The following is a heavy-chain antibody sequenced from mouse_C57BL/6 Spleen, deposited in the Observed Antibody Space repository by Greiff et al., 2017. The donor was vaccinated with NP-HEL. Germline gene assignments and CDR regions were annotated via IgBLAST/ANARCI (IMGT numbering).Heavy chain of an antibody. V-gene: IGHV5-9*01. D-gene: IGHD1-1*01. Sequence: EVQVVESGGGLVKPGGSLKLSCAASGFTFSSYTMSWVRQTPEKRLEWVATISGGGGNTYYPDSVKGRFTISRDNAKNTLYLQMSSLRSEDTALYYCARHFDYGSPGYWGQGTSVTVSS. CDR3: ARHFDYGSPGY. CDR1: GFTFSSYT. J-gene: IGHJ4*01. CDR2: ISGGGGNT.